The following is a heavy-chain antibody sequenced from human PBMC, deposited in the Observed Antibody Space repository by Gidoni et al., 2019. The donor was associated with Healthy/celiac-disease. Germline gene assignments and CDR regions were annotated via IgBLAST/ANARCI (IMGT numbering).Heavy chain of an antibody. D-gene: IGHD1-26*01. J-gene: IGHJ4*02. Sequence: QVQLQQWGAGLLKPSETLSLTCAVYVGSFSGYYWSWIRQPPGKGLEWIGEINHSGSTNYNPSLKSRVTISVDTSKNQFSLKLSSVTAADTAVYYCASQEELVGATKPASFDYWGQGTLVTVSS. CDR3: ASQEELVGATKPASFDY. CDR1: VGSFSGYY. V-gene: IGHV4-34*01. CDR2: INHSGST.